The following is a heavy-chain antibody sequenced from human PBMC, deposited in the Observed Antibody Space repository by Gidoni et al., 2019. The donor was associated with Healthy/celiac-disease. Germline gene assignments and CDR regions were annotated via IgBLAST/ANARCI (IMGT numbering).Heavy chain of an antibody. V-gene: IGHV3-30*01. D-gene: IGHD6-13*01. Sequence: QVQLVESGGGVVQPGRSLRLSCAASGFTFSSYAMHWVRQAPGKGLEWVAVISYDGSNKYYADSVKGRFTISRDNSKNTLYLQMNSLRAEDTAVYYCARAIAAAGNLYYYGMDVWGQGTTVTVSS. CDR1: GFTFSSYA. CDR2: ISYDGSNK. CDR3: ARAIAAAGNLYYYGMDV. J-gene: IGHJ6*02.